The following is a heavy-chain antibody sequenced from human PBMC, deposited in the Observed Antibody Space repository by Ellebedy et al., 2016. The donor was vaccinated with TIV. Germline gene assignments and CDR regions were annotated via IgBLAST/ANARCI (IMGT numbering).Heavy chain of an antibody. D-gene: IGHD3-10*01. CDR1: GFTFDDYA. V-gene: IGHV3-9*01. Sequence: GGSLRLXXAASGFTFDDYAMHWVRQAPGKGLEWVSGISWNSGSIGYADSVKGRFTISRDNAKNSLYLQMNSLRAEDTALYYCAKDILPTQGVNDAFDIWGQGTMVTVSS. J-gene: IGHJ3*02. CDR2: ISWNSGSI. CDR3: AKDILPTQGVNDAFDI.